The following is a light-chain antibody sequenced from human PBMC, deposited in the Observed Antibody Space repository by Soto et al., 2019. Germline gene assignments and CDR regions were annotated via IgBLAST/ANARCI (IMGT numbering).Light chain of an antibody. V-gene: IGLV1-47*01. J-gene: IGLJ2*01. CDR1: NSNIGSNY. CDR3: ATWDDSMSGLVV. Sequence: QPVLTQPPSASGAPGQRVTISCFGSNSNIGSNYLYWYQQLPGTAPQVLIYRNTERPSGVPDRFSGSKSGTSASLAISGLRAEDEAHYYCATWDDSMSGLVVFGGGTKLTVL. CDR2: RNT.